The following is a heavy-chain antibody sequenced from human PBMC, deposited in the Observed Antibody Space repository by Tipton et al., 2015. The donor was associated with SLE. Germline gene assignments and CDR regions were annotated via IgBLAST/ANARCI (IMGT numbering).Heavy chain of an antibody. D-gene: IGHD3-10*01. CDR1: GGSVSSGSYY. J-gene: IGHJ5*02. V-gene: IGHV4-61*01. CDR3: ARGGYYYYGSGSYYKDAKLNWFDP. Sequence: TLSLTCTVSGGSVSSGSYYWSWIRQPPGKGLEWIGYIYYSGSTNYNPSLKSRVTISVDTSKNQFSLKLSSVTAADTAVYYCARGGYYYYGSGSYYKDAKLNWFDPWGQGTLVTVSS. CDR2: IYYSGST.